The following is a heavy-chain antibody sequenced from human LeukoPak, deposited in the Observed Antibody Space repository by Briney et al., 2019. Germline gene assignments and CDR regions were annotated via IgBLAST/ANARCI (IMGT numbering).Heavy chain of an antibody. J-gene: IGHJ4*02. Sequence: GGSLRLSCAASGFTFSSYWMSWVRQAPGKGLEWVANIKQDGSEKYYVDSVKGRFTISRDNAKNSLYLQMNSLRAEDTAVYYCAREISGYDKTRSDYWGQGTLVTVSS. CDR2: IKQDGSEK. V-gene: IGHV3-7*01. CDR1: GFTFSSYW. D-gene: IGHD5-12*01. CDR3: AREISGYDKTRSDY.